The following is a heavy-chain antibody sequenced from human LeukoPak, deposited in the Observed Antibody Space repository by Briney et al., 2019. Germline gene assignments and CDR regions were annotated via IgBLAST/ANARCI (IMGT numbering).Heavy chain of an antibody. Sequence: GVSLRLPCAASGFTFSSNGMHGGRQAPGXGLWWVAAISYDGKNMNYVGSVEGRFTISRGSSKSTVYLQMNSLRAEDTAVYYCARTYSRESGYDFVFHYWGQGTLVTVSS. J-gene: IGHJ4*02. V-gene: IGHV3-33*01. CDR3: ARTYSRESGYDFVFHY. CDR2: ISYDGKNM. D-gene: IGHD5-12*01. CDR1: GFTFSSNG.